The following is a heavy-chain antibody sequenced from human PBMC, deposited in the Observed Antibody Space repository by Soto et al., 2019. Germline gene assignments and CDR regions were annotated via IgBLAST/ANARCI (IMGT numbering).Heavy chain of an antibody. CDR3: AKDSLPEIHCQAGTCYYFDD. V-gene: IGHV3-23*01. J-gene: IGHJ4*02. Sequence: EVQLLESGGGLVQPGGSLRLSCATSGFTFSAYAMTWVRQAPGKGLEWVSTVSVSGGTTYYADSVKGRFAISRDESNNTLSLQMNSLRAEDTGVYYCAKDSLPEIHCQAGTCYYFDDWGQGTPVTVSS. CDR1: GFTFSAYA. CDR2: VSVSGGTT. D-gene: IGHD6-13*01.